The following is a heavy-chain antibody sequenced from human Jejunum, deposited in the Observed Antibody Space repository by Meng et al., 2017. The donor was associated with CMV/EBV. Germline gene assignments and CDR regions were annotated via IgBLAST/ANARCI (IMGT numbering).Heavy chain of an antibody. CDR3: ARDMGQQLVPVSFDY. CDR1: GGSIGNRDYY. CDR2: IFHSGNT. V-gene: IGHV4-39*07. J-gene: IGHJ4*02. D-gene: IGHD6-13*01. Sequence: GGSIGNRDYYWGWIRQPPGKGLEWIGSIFHSGNTYHNPSLQSRVTISVDTSKNQFSLRLTSVTAADTAVYYCARDMGQQLVPVSFDYWGQGTLVTVSS.